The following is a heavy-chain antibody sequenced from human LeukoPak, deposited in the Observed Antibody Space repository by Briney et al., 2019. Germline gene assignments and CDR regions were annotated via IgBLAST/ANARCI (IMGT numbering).Heavy chain of an antibody. Sequence: GGSLRLSCAASGFSFDTHSMNWVRQSPGKGLEWVSSISSGSSYIHYADAMKGRFTISRDNAKNSLYLQMNSLRVEDTGVYYCARGDPHADLWGQGTLVTVSS. CDR3: ARGDPHADL. J-gene: IGHJ5*02. V-gene: IGHV3-21*06. CDR2: ISSGSSYI. CDR1: GFSFDTHS.